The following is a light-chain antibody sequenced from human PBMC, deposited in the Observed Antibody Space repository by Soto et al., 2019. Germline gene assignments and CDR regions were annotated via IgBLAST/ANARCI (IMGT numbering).Light chain of an antibody. V-gene: IGKV3-15*01. CDR2: VAS. CDR1: QSVSSN. J-gene: IGKJ5*01. Sequence: EIVMTQSPATLSVSPGERATLSCRASQSVSSNLAWFQHKPGQAPRLLIYVASTRATGIPARFSGSGSGTEFTLTINSLQSEDFAIYFCQQYNSWPPITFGQGARLEIK. CDR3: QQYNSWPPIT.